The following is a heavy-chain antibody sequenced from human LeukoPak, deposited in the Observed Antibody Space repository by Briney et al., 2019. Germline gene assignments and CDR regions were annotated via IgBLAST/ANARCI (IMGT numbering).Heavy chain of an antibody. Sequence: SETLSLTCAVYGGSFSVYYWSWIRQPPGKGLEWIGEINHSGSTNYNPSLKSRVTISVDTSKNQFSLKLISVTAADTAVYYCARGIGVGDGLRDGMDVWGQGTTVTVSS. CDR3: ARGIGVGDGLRDGMDV. CDR2: INHSGST. D-gene: IGHD3-22*01. V-gene: IGHV4-34*01. CDR1: GGSFSVYY. J-gene: IGHJ6*02.